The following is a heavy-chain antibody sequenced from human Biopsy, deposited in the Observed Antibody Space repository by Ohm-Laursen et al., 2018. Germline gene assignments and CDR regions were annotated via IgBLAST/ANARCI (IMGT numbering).Heavy chain of an antibody. CDR1: GYFFSSYG. CDR2: ISGYNGNT. V-gene: IGHV1-18*01. J-gene: IGHJ4*02. Sequence: GASVKVSCKASGYFFSSYGLNWVRQAPGQGLEGMGRISGYNGNTNYAQKFQGRVTMTIDSSASTAYLELRSLRSDDTAFYYCVRGTGSQYFDYWGQGTLVTVSS. D-gene: IGHD1-26*01. CDR3: VRGTGSQYFDY.